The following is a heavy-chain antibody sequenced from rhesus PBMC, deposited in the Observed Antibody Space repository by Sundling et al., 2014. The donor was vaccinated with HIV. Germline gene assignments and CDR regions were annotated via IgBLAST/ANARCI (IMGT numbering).Heavy chain of an antibody. D-gene: IGHD3-34*01. CDR2: INSSGGRT. Sequence: EVQLVETGGGLVQPGGSLKLSCAASGFIFSSYGMTWVRQGPGKGLEWVSSINSSGGRTNYADSVKGRFTISRDNSKNTLSLQMTSLRVEDTAVYYCVKKEGVISEHFEFWGQGALVTVSS. V-gene: IGHV3S42*01. CDR1: GFIFSSYG. CDR3: VKKEGVISEHFEF. J-gene: IGHJ1*01.